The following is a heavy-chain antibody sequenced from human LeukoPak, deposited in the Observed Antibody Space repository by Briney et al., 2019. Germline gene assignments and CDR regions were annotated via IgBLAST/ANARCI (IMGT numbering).Heavy chain of an antibody. CDR2: IYTSGTT. CDR1: GGSFSGYY. Sequence: SETLSLTCAVYGGSFSGYYWSWIRQPAGKGLEWIGRIYTSGTTKYNPSLKSRVTMSVDTSKNQFSLKLSSVTAADTAVYYCARDYNWFDPWGQGTLVTVSS. V-gene: IGHV4-4*07. J-gene: IGHJ5*02. CDR3: ARDYNWFDP.